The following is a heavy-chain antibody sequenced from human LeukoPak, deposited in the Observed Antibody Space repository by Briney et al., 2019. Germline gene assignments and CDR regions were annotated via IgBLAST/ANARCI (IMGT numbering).Heavy chain of an antibody. CDR3: ARAMVRGSVWFDP. J-gene: IGHJ5*02. V-gene: IGHV4-39*07. CDR1: GGYISTSNYY. Sequence: PSETLSLTCTVSGGYISTSNYYWGWIRQSPGKGLEWIGNIYYSGSTYYNPSLKSRVTISVDTSKNQFSLKLSSVTAADTAVYYCARAMVRGSVWFDPWGQGTLVTVSS. CDR2: IYYSGST. D-gene: IGHD3-10*01.